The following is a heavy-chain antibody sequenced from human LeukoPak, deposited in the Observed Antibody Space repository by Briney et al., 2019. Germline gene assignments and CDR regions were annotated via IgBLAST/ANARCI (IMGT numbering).Heavy chain of an antibody. V-gene: IGHV4-34*01. CDR3: ARGRRLVVPAARAGFDP. Sequence: NSSETLSLTCAVYGGSFSGYYWSWVRQPPGKGLEWLGEINHSGSTNYNPSLKSRVTIDTSKNQFSLKLSSVTAADTAVYYCARGRRLVVPAARAGFDPWGQGTLVTVSS. J-gene: IGHJ5*02. D-gene: IGHD2-2*01. CDR1: GGSFSGYY. CDR2: INHSGST.